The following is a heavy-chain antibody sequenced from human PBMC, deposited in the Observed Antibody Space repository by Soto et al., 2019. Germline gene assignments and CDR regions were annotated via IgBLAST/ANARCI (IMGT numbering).Heavy chain of an antibody. J-gene: IGHJ4*02. V-gene: IGHV3-73*01. D-gene: IGHD1-26*01. Sequence: GGSLRLSCAASGFTFSGAAIHWVRQASGKGLEWVGRVRSRAKNYATGYGESVKGRFIISRDESKNMAYLQMSSLTAEDTAVYYCTRWETGMPQFDYWGQGTPVTVSS. CDR2: VRSRAKNYAT. CDR1: GFTFSGAA. CDR3: TRWETGMPQFDY.